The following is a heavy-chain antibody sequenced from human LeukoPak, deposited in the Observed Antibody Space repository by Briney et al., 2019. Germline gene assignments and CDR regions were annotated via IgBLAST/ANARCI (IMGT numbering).Heavy chain of an antibody. CDR1: GVSISSYY. CDR3: AGHHPRNTVDF. D-gene: IGHD2/OR15-2a*01. V-gene: IGHV4-59*08. Sequence: SETLSLTCTVSGVSISSYYWSWIRQPPGKGLEWIGYIIDNGNTNYNPSLKSRVTISVDTSKNQFSLKLSSVTAADTAVYYCAGHHPRNTVDFWGQGTLVTVSS. J-gene: IGHJ4*02. CDR2: IIDNGNT.